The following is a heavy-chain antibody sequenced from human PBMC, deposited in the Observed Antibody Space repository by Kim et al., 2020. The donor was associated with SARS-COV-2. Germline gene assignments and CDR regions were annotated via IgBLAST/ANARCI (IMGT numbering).Heavy chain of an antibody. CDR1: GYTFTSYY. V-gene: IGHV1-46*01. CDR3: ARDIDSIGAVAGTFDY. CDR2: INPSGGST. D-gene: IGHD6-19*01. J-gene: IGHJ4*02. Sequence: ASVKVSCKASGYTFTSYYMHWVRQAPGQGLEWMGIINPSGGSTSYAQKFQGRVTMTRDTSTSTVYMELSSLRSEDTAVYYCARDIDSIGAVAGTFDYWGQGTLVTVSS.